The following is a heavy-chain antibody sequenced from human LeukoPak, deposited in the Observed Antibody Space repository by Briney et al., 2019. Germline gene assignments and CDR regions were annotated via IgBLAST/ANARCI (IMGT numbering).Heavy chain of an antibody. CDR1: GFTFRTYW. CDR2: INGDGSST. J-gene: IGHJ4*02. V-gene: IGHV3-74*01. CDR3: ARDEAYQLLL. Sequence: GGSLRLSCAASGFTFRTYWMHWVRQAPGKGRVWVSRINGDGSSTNYADSVKGRFTISRDNGKNMVYLQMNSLRDEDTAVYYCARDEAYQLLLWGQGTLVTVSS. D-gene: IGHD2-2*01.